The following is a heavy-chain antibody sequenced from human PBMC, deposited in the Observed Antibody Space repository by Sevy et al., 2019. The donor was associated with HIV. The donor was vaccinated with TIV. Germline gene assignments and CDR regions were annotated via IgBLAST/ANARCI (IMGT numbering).Heavy chain of an antibody. CDR2: ISNDGSNE. J-gene: IGHJ5*02. Sequence: GGSLRLSCAASGFTFSHYGMHWVRQAPGKGLEWVAGISNDGSNEYSADSVKGRFTISRDDSKSTLFLQMNSLRPEDTAVYYCAKDREYKSEFLLDTWGQGTLVTVSS. D-gene: IGHD6-6*01. CDR1: GFTFSHYG. V-gene: IGHV3-30*18. CDR3: AKDREYKSEFLLDT.